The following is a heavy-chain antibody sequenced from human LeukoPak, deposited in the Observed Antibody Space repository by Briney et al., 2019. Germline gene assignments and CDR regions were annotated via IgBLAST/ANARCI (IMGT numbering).Heavy chain of an antibody. D-gene: IGHD5-18*01. J-gene: IGHJ4*02. CDR3: VRAFGRGYSYSYGVY. CDR2: IIPIFGTA. Sequence: SVKVSCKASGGTFSSYAISWVRQAPGQGLEWMGGIIPIFGTANYAQNFQGRVTITADESTSTAYMELSSLRSEDTAVYYCVRAFGRGYSYSYGVYWGQGTLVTVSS. V-gene: IGHV1-69*01. CDR1: GGTFSSYA.